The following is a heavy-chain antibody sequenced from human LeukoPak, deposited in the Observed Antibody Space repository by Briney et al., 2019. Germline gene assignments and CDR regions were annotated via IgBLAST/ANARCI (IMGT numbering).Heavy chain of an antibody. J-gene: IGHJ4*02. D-gene: IGHD3-10*01. CDR2: ISYAGHS. Sequence: PSETLSLTCTVSGASLSSSEWWSWIRRPPGKGLEWIGEISYAGHSIYNPSLSGRVNIWSNMSKNQFSLTLTSVTTADTAIYYCARERLREVGLFHYWGQGVLVTVSS. CDR1: GASLSSSEW. CDR3: ARERLREVGLFHY. V-gene: IGHV4/OR15-8*02.